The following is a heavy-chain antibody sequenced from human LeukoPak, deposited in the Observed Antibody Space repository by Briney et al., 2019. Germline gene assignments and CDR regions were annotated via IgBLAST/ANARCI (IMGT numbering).Heavy chain of an antibody. Sequence: SQTLSLTCAISGDSVSSNSAAWTWIRQSPSRGLEWLGRTYYRSKWSDDYAVSVKSRITINPDTSKNQFSLHLNSVTPEDTAVYYCARGRVTTIANYYYYYIDVWGEGTTVTVPS. J-gene: IGHJ6*03. D-gene: IGHD4-17*01. V-gene: IGHV6-1*01. CDR2: TYYRSKWSD. CDR3: ARGRVTTIANYYYYYIDV. CDR1: GDSVSSNSAA.